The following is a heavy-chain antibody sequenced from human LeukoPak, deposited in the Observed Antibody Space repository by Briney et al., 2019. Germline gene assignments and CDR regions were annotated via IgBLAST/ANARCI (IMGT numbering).Heavy chain of an antibody. D-gene: IGHD2-2*01. CDR3: ARWEYCSSSSCYDESETFDY. CDR1: GYTLTSYG. CDR2: ISAYNGNT. J-gene: IGHJ4*02. Sequence: ASVKVSCKASGYTLTSYGISWVRQAPGQGLEWMGWISAYNGNTNYAQKYQGRVTMTTDTSTSTAYMELRSLRSDDTAIYYCARWEYCSSSSCYDESETFDYWGQGTLVTVSS. V-gene: IGHV1-18*01.